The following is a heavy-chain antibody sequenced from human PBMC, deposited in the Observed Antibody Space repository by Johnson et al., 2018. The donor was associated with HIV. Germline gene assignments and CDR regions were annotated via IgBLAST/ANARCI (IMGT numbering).Heavy chain of an antibody. CDR1: GFIFSDYY. Sequence: QEQLVESGGGLVQPGGSLRLSCAASGFIFSDYYMTWFRQAPGKGLEWVSYISTITNTVFYAGSVKGRFTISRDNAKNSLYLQMNSLRPEDTALYYCAKDMGADGYNYPALRVIDIWGQGTMVTVSS. CDR2: ISTITNTV. D-gene: IGHD5-24*01. CDR3: AKDMGADGYNYPALRVIDI. V-gene: IGHV3-11*01. J-gene: IGHJ3*02.